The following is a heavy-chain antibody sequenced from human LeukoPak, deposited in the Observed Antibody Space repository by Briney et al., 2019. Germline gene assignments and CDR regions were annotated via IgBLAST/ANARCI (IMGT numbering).Heavy chain of an antibody. CDR1: GYTFTAYY. CDR2: VNPNSGGT. D-gene: IGHD6-13*01. Sequence: ASVKVSFKSSGYTFTAYYMYWMRPAPGQGLEWLGWVNPNSGGTNYAQKFQGRVTMTRDTSITTAYMELSRLSSDDTAVYYCAGSVSNRWAIIDYWGQGTLVTVSS. CDR3: AGSVSNRWAIIDY. V-gene: IGHV1-2*02. J-gene: IGHJ4*02.